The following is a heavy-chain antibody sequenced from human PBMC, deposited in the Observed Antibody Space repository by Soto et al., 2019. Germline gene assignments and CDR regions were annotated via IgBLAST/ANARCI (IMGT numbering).Heavy chain of an antibody. V-gene: IGHV1-69*06. J-gene: IGHJ6*02. CDR1: GGTFSSYA. CDR2: IIPIFGTA. D-gene: IGHD3-3*01. CDR3: ARGYYDFWSGYYYYYGMDV. Sequence: SVKVSCKASGGTFSSYAISWVRQAPLQVLEWMGGIIPIFGTANYAQKFQGRVTITADKSTSTAYMELSSLRSEDTAVYYCARGYYDFWSGYYYYYGMDVWGQGNTVTVSS.